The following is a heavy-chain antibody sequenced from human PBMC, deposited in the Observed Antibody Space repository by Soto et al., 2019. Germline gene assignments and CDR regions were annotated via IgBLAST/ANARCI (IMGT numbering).Heavy chain of an antibody. V-gene: IGHV4-34*01. Sequence: SETLSLTCAVYGGSFSGYYWSWIRQPPGKGLEWIGEINHSGSTNYNPSLKSRVTISVDTSKNQFSLKLSSVTAADTAVYYCARGRYYNGGWFDPWGQGTLVTVSS. CDR1: GGSFSGYY. D-gene: IGHD3-10*01. J-gene: IGHJ5*02. CDR3: ARGRYYNGGWFDP. CDR2: INHSGST.